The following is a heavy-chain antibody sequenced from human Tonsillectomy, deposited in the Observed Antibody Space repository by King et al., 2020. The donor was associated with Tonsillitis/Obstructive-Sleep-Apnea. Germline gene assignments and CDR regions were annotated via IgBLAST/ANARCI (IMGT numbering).Heavy chain of an antibody. V-gene: IGHV4-39*01. CDR2: ISYSGST. CDR1: GGSISSSSSY. J-gene: IGHJ6*03. CDR3: ARLTNPGLHYYYYYMDV. D-gene: IGHD1-1*01. Sequence: LQLQESGPGLVKPSETLSLTCTVSGGSISSSSSYWGWIRQPPRKGLEWIWSISYSGSTYYNPSLKRRVTISVYTSKNQFSLDLSSVTAADTAVYFCARLTNPGLHYYYYYMDVWGKGTTVTVSS.